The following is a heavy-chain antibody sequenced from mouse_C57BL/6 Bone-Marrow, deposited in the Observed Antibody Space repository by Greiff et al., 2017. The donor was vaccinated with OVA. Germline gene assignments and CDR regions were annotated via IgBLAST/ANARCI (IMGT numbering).Heavy chain of an antibody. Sequence: VQLQQSGPELVKPGASVKLSGKASGSTFTDSDINWVKQRPGRGLEGIGGIYPRDGVPPYNEKFKGKATLTVDTSSSTAYMELHSLTSEDSAVYFCATYYSKIDYWGQGTTLTVSS. V-gene: IGHV1-85*01. J-gene: IGHJ2*01. D-gene: IGHD2-5*01. CDR3: ATYYSKIDY. CDR1: GSTFTDSD. CDR2: IYPRDGVP.